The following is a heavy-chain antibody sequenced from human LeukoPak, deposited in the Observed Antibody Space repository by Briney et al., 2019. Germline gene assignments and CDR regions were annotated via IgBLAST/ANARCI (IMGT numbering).Heavy chain of an antibody. CDR3: AREAGGDGGYFDY. J-gene: IGHJ4*02. CDR1: GGSISSYY. D-gene: IGHD3-16*01. Sequence: SETLSLTCTVSGGSISSYYWSWIRQPPGKGLEWIGYIYYSGSTNYNPSLKSRVTISVDTSKNRFSLKLSSVTAADTAVYYCAREAGGDGGYFDYWGQGTLVTVSS. V-gene: IGHV4-59*01. CDR2: IYYSGST.